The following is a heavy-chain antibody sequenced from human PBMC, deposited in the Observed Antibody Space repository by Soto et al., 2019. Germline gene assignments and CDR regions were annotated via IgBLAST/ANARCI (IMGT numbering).Heavy chain of an antibody. Sequence: SVKVSCKGSGGSFSSYAISWVRQAPGQGLEWTGGIIPISDTAHYAQNFQGRITMTADKSTNTAYMELSGLRSEDTALYYCATILGGVLEYWGQGTRVTVSS. CDR3: ATILGGVLEY. CDR2: IIPISDTA. J-gene: IGHJ4*02. V-gene: IGHV1-69*06. D-gene: IGHD3-3*01. CDR1: GGSFSSYA.